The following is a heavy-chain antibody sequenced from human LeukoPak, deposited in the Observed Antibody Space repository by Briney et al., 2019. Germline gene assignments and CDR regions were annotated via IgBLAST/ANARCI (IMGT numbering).Heavy chain of an antibody. Sequence: GGSLRLSCAASGFTFSSYSMNWVRQAPGKGLEWVSSISSSSSYIYYADSVKGRFTISRDNAKNSLYLQMNSLRAEDTAVYYCAREGRGLRLGELSFRALDYWGQGTLVTVS. J-gene: IGHJ4*02. CDR2: ISSSSSYI. CDR3: AREGRGLRLGELSFRALDY. CDR1: GFTFSSYS. V-gene: IGHV3-21*01. D-gene: IGHD3-16*02.